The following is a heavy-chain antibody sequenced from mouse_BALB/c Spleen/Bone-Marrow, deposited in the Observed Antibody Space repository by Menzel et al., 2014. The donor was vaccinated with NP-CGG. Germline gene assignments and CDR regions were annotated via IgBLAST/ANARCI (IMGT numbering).Heavy chain of an antibody. Sequence: VQLKESGGGLVQPGGSLKLSCAASGFDFSRYWMSWVRQAPGKGLEWIGEINPDSNTINYTPSLKDKLIISRDNAKNTLYLQMSKVRSEDTALYYCARLSYYGRFAYWGQGTLVTVSA. J-gene: IGHJ3*01. CDR2: INPDSNTI. CDR3: ARLSYYGRFAY. D-gene: IGHD1-1*01. CDR1: GFDFSRYW. V-gene: IGHV4-1*02.